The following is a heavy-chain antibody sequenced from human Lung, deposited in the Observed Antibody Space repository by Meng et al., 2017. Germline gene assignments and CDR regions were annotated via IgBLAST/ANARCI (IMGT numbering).Heavy chain of an antibody. CDR3: ARDEDISAAGKLFGDY. CDR1: GYTFPDYW. Sequence: ASVQVFCKASGYTFPDYWLHWVRRAPGQGLEWMGRINPKSGDAHYAQRFQGRVTMTGDTSISTAYMELSGLRSDDTAMYYCARDEDISAAGKLFGDYWGQGTLVTVSS. CDR2: INPKSGDA. J-gene: IGHJ4*02. D-gene: IGHD6-13*01. V-gene: IGHV1-2*06.